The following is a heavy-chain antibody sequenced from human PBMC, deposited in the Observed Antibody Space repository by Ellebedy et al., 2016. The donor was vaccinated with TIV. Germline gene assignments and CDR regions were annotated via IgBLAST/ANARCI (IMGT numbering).Heavy chain of an antibody. CDR2: IYPADSDT. Sequence: GESLKISXKASGYTFTTYAIAWVRQMPGKGLEWMGIIYPADSDTIYSPSFQGQVTISLDKSINTAYLQWNSLKDSDTAMYYCASRGYTYGYYLDYWGQGTLVTVSS. J-gene: IGHJ4*02. CDR1: GYTFTTYA. V-gene: IGHV5-51*01. D-gene: IGHD5-18*01. CDR3: ASRGYTYGYYLDY.